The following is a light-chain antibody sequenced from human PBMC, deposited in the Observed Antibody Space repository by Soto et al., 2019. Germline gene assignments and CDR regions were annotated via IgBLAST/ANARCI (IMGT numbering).Light chain of an antibody. CDR3: KQYDTYWT. CDR1: QSISNW. V-gene: IGKV1-5*03. Sequence: DIQLTQSPSFLSSSVGERVTITCRASQSISNWLAWYQQKPGKAPNLLIYKASSLKSGVPSRFSGSGSGTEFTLTIRSLQPDDFATYYCKQYDTYWTCGQGTKVDIK. CDR2: KAS. J-gene: IGKJ1*01.